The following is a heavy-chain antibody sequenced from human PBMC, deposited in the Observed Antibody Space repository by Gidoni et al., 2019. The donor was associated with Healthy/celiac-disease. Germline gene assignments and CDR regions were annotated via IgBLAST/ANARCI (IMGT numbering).Heavy chain of an antibody. D-gene: IGHD6-13*01. CDR3: ARISSSWYRIRYGMDV. J-gene: IGHJ6*02. V-gene: IGHV4-34*01. Sequence: QVQLQQWGAGLLKPSETLSLTCAVYAGSFSGYYWSWIRQPPGKGLAWIGEINHSGSTNYNPSLKSRVTISVDTSKNQFSLKLSSVTAADTAVYYCARISSSWYRIRYGMDVWGQGTTVTVSS. CDR1: AGSFSGYY. CDR2: INHSGST.